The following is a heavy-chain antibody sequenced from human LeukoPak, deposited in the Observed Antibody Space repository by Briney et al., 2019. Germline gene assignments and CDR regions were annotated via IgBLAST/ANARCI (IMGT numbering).Heavy chain of an antibody. CDR3: AREGHCSSTNCYFSFDY. J-gene: IGHJ4*02. D-gene: IGHD2-2*01. CDR2: INPNSGGT. Sequence: ASVKVSCKASGYTFTGRYVHWVRQAPGQGLEWMGWINPNSGGTNYAQKFQGRVTMTRDMSISTAYMELSRLRSDDTAVYYCAREGHCSSTNCYFSFDYWGQGTLVTVSS. CDR1: GYTFTGRY. V-gene: IGHV1-2*02.